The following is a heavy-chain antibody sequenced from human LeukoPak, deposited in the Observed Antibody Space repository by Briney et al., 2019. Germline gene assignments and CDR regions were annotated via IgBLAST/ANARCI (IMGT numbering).Heavy chain of an antibody. J-gene: IGHJ6*02. D-gene: IGHD2-2*02. CDR2: IYYSGST. CDR3: ARGDGEVVPAAIGLSYYYYGMDV. V-gene: IGHV4-31*03. Sequence: SQTLSLTCTVSGGSISSGGYYWSWIRQHPGTGLEWIGYIYYSGSTYYNPSLKSRVTISVDTSKNQFSLKLSSVTAADTAVYYCARGDGEVVPAAIGLSYYYYGMDVWGQGTTVTVSS. CDR1: GGSISSGGYY.